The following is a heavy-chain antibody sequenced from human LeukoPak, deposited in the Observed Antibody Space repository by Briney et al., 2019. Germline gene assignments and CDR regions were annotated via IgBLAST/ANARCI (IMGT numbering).Heavy chain of an antibody. CDR2: VFYGGTP. J-gene: IGHJ4*02. D-gene: IGHD4-17*01. CDR1: GGSISSGTYY. CDR3: ARLDSGDYFFDY. Sequence: SETLSLTCTVSGGSISSGTYYWGWIRQPPGKGLEWLETVFYGGTPYYNPSLKSRVTISVDTSKNHFSLGLSSVTAADTAVYYCARLDSGDYFFDYWGQGSLVTVSS. V-gene: IGHV4-39*02.